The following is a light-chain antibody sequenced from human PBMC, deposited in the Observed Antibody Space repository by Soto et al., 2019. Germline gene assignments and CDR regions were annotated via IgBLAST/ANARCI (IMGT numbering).Light chain of an antibody. Sequence: EIVMTQSPATLSVSPGERATLSCGASQSVRSYLAWYQQKPGQAPRLLIHGASTRAPGIPARFSGSGSGTDFTLTISSLQSEDFAVYYCQQYDNWPLAFGQGTKVEIK. CDR1: QSVRSY. J-gene: IGKJ1*01. CDR2: GAS. V-gene: IGKV3-15*01. CDR3: QQYDNWPLA.